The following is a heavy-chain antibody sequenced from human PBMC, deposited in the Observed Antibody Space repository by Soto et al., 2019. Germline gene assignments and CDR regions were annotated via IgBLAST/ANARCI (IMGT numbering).Heavy chain of an antibody. Sequence: ASVKVSCKASGYNFTSYAMHWVRQAPGQRLEWMGWINAGNGNTKYSQKFQGRVTITRDTSASTAYMELSSLRSEDTAVYYCARAITMVRGVVTIYYYGMDVWGQGTTVTVS. CDR3: ARAITMVRGVVTIYYYGMDV. V-gene: IGHV1-3*01. CDR2: INAGNGNT. CDR1: GYNFTSYA. J-gene: IGHJ6*02. D-gene: IGHD3-10*01.